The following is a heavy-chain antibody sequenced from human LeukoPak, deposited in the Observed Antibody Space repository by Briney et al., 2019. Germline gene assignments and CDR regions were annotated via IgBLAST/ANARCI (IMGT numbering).Heavy chain of an antibody. CDR3: ARGRVRVFDY. V-gene: IGHV4-34*01. J-gene: IGHJ4*02. Sequence: SETLSLTCAVYGGSFSGYYWSWIRQPPGKGLEWIGEINHSGSTNYNPSLKSRVTISVDTSKNQFSLKLSSVTAADTAVYYCARGRVRVFDYWGQGTLVTVSS. D-gene: IGHD3-3*01. CDR1: GGSFSGYY. CDR2: INHSGST.